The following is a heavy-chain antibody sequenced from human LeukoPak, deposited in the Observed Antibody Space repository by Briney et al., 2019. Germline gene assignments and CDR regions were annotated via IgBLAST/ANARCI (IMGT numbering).Heavy chain of an antibody. Sequence: ASVRVSCKASGYTFTYYYVHWVRQAPGQGLEWMGCISPNSGGTHYAQNFQGRVTMTRDTSISSASMELSRLRSDDTAVYFCARLPYDEPDYWGQGTLVTVSS. V-gene: IGHV1-2*02. D-gene: IGHD3-3*01. CDR1: GYTFTYYY. CDR3: ARLPYDEPDY. CDR2: ISPNSGGT. J-gene: IGHJ4*02.